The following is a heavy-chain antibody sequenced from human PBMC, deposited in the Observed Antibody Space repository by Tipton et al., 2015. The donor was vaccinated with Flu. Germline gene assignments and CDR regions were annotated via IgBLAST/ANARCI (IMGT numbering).Heavy chain of an antibody. CDR3: ARLSYYDVDLKNFYFDY. V-gene: IGHV4-34*01. J-gene: IGHJ4*02. CDR2: INHSGST. CDR1: GGSFSGYY. Sequence: TLSLTCAVYGGSFSGYYRSWIRQPPGKGLEWIGEINHSGSTYYNPSLKSRVTISVDTSKSQFSLMLRSVTAADTAVYYCARLSYYDVDLKNFYFDYWGQGALATVSS. D-gene: IGHD3-10*02.